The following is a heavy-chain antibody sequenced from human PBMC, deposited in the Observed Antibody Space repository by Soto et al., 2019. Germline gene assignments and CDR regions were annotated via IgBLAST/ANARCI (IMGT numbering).Heavy chain of an antibody. J-gene: IGHJ4*02. Sequence: QVQLQESGPGLVKPSQTLSLTCNVSGESISSGGYYWSWIRHHPGKGLEWIGYIYDSESAYYNPSLKSRVTISMDTSKNHLAMRLSSVTGADTAVYYCARASSSSSAADYWGQGTLVTVSS. CDR2: IYDSESA. CDR1: GESISSGGYY. CDR3: ARASSSSSAADY. D-gene: IGHD6-6*01. V-gene: IGHV4-31*03.